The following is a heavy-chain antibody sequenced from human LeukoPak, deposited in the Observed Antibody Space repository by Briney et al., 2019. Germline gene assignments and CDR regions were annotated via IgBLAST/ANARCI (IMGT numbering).Heavy chain of an antibody. CDR1: GFAFSTFA. V-gene: IGHV3-23*01. CDR3: AKNKGAGSFYGYSFDY. J-gene: IGHJ4*02. D-gene: IGHD1-26*01. CDR2: ISGSGGGT. Sequence: GGSLRLSCAASGFAFSTFAMSWVRQAPGKGLEWVSMISGSGGGTYYADSVKGRFTISRDNSKNTLYLQMNSLRAEDTAIYFCAKNKGAGSFYGYSFDYWGQGTLVTASS.